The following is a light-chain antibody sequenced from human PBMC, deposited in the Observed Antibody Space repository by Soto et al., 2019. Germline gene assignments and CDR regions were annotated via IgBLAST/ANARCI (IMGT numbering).Light chain of an antibody. CDR2: NDG. Sequence: SSELTQPPSVSVAPGETATITCGGDSIGGKSVHWYQRKPGQAPLLIIYNDGDRPSGIPERFSGSNSGNTATLTVSRVEAGDEADYYCQVWGSNADPYVVFGGGTKVTVL. CDR3: QVWGSNADPYVV. V-gene: IGLV3-21*04. CDR1: SIGGKS. J-gene: IGLJ2*01.